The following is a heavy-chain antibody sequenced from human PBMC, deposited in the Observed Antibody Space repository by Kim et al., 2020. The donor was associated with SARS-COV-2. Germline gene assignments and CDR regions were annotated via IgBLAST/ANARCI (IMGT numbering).Heavy chain of an antibody. CDR2: ISYDGTKK. V-gene: IGHV3-30-3*01. CDR1: GFSFSSYA. CDR3: AREGLEDPRDYYYYMDV. J-gene: IGHJ6*03. D-gene: IGHD1-1*01. Sequence: GGSLRLSCAASGFSFSSYAMHWVRQAPGKGLEWVVVISYDGTKKYYADSVKGRFTISRDNSKNTLYLQMNSLRVEDTAVYYCAREGLEDPRDYYYYMDVWGKGTTVTVSS.